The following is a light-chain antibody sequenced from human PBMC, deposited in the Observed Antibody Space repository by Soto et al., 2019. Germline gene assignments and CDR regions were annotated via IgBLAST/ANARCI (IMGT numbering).Light chain of an antibody. J-gene: IGKJ5*01. Sequence: EFVLTQSPATLSVSPGERATLSCRASQSVNSNYLAWYQQKPGQAPRLLIYGISKRATDIPDRFSGSGSGTEFTLTISSPQPEDFATYYCQQHGQWPITFGQGTRLEIK. CDR1: QSVNSNY. CDR2: GIS. V-gene: IGKV3-20*01. CDR3: QQHGQWPIT.